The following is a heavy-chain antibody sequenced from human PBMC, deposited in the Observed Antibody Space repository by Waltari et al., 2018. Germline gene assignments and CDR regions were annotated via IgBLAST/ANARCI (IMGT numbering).Heavy chain of an antibody. J-gene: IGHJ3*02. D-gene: IGHD2-21*01. Sequence: QVQLVQSGAEVKKPGASVKVSCKASGYTFTGYYMHWVRQAPGQGLEWMGRINPNSGGTNYAKKFQGRVTMTRDTSISTAYMELSRLRSDDTAVYYCAGNVVHDAFDIWGQGTMVTVSS. CDR2: INPNSGGT. CDR1: GYTFTGYY. CDR3: AGNVVHDAFDI. V-gene: IGHV1-2*06.